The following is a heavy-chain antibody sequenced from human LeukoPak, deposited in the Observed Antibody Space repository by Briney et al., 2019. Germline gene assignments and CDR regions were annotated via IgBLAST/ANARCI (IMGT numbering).Heavy chain of an antibody. V-gene: IGHV4-38-2*01. CDR1: GYSISSGYY. J-gene: IGHJ3*02. D-gene: IGHD3-22*01. Sequence: SETLSLTCAVSGYSISSGYYWGWIRQPPGKGLEWIGSIYHSGSTYYNPSLKSRVTISVDTSKNQFSLKLSSVTAADTAVYYCARGFYYYDSRRAFDIWGQGTMVTVPS. CDR2: IYHSGST. CDR3: ARGFYYYDSRRAFDI.